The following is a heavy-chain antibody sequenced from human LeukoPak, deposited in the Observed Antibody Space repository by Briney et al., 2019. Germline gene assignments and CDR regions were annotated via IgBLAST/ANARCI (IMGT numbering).Heavy chain of an antibody. J-gene: IGHJ4*02. Sequence: GASVKVSCKASGYTFTGYYMHWVRQAPGQGLEWMGWISAYNGNTNYAQKLQGRVTMTTDTSTSTAYMELRSLRSDDTAVYYCARSRYFDWLLSFDYWGQGTLVTVSS. V-gene: IGHV1-18*04. D-gene: IGHD3-9*01. CDR2: ISAYNGNT. CDR1: GYTFTGYY. CDR3: ARSRYFDWLLSFDY.